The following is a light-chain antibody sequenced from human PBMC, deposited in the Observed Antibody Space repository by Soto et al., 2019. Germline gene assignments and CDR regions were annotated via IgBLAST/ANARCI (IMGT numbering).Light chain of an antibody. CDR3: QQSDDWPPDT. CDR1: QSVSRN. CDR2: DAS. V-gene: IGKV3-15*01. J-gene: IGKJ2*01. Sequence: EIVMTQSPATLSVSPGERATLSCRASQSVSRNLAWYQQKSGQPPRLLIYDASTRATGVTARLGCSGSGTEFSITIGGLQFEDFAVYYCQQSDDWPPDTFGQGPKVEI.